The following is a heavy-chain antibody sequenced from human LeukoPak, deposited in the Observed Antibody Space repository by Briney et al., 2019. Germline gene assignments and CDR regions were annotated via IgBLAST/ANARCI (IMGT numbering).Heavy chain of an antibody. CDR1: GFTFSSYA. D-gene: IGHD3-22*01. V-gene: IGHV3-30*04. J-gene: IGHJ3*02. CDR2: ISYDGSNK. CDR3: ASSGYGYAFDI. Sequence: GGSLRLSCAASGFTFSSYAMHWVRQAPGKGLEWVAVISYDGSNKYYADSVKGRFTISRDNSKNTLYPQMNSLRAEDTAVYYCASSGYGYAFDIWGQGTMVTVSS.